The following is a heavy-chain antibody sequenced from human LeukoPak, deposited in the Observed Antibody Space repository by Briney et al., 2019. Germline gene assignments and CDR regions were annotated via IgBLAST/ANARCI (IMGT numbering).Heavy chain of an antibody. D-gene: IGHD2-15*01. J-gene: IGHJ5*02. CDR3: ARQYCSGGSCYPGWFDP. Sequence: ASVKVSCKASGYTFRNYDIVWVRQAPGQGLEWMGWINTNTGNPTYAQGFTGRFVFSLDTSVSTAYLQISSLKAEDTAVYYCARQYCSGGSCYPGWFDPWGQGTLVTVSS. CDR1: GYTFRNYD. V-gene: IGHV7-4-1*02. CDR2: INTNTGNP.